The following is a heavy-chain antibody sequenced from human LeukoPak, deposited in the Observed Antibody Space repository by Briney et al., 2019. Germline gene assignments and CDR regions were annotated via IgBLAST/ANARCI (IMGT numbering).Heavy chain of an antibody. V-gene: IGHV3-30*04. CDR1: GFTFTTYA. J-gene: IGHJ4*02. D-gene: IGHD1-14*01. CDR3: AKATGYLL. Sequence: PGGSLRLSCAASGFTFTTYAMHWVRQAPGKGLEWVAAISYDTSTKYYADSVKGRFTISRDNSENTLYLQMNSLRAEDTAVYYCAKATGYLLWGQGTLVTVSS. CDR2: ISYDTSTK.